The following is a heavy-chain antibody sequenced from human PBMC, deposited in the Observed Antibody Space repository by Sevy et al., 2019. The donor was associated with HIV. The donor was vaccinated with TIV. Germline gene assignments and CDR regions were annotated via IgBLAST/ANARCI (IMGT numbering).Heavy chain of an antibody. CDR3: ARRDGVDTAPIRHYGMDV. J-gene: IGHJ6*02. CDR2: IYPGDSDT. Sequence: GESLKISCKGSGYSFTSYWIGWVRQMPGKGLEWMGIIYPGDSDTRYSPSFQGQVTISADKSISTAYLQWSSLKASDTAMYYWARRDGVDTAPIRHYGMDVWGQGTTVTVSS. CDR1: GYSFTSYW. V-gene: IGHV5-51*01. D-gene: IGHD5-18*01.